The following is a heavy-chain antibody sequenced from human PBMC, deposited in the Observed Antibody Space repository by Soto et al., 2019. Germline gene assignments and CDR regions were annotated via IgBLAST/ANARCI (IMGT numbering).Heavy chain of an antibody. CDR1: GFTFSSYG. D-gene: IGHD4-17*01. CDR2: ISYDGSNK. V-gene: IGHV3-30*18. J-gene: IGHJ6*02. CDR3: ANDRMSTVTTRGGVYDYYYCMDV. Sequence: QVQLVESGGGVVQPGRSLRLSCAASGFTFSSYGMHWVRQAPGKGLEWVAVISYDGSNKYYADSVKDRFTISRDNSKNTLYLKMHSLRAADTAVYYCANDRMSTVTTRGGVYDYYYCMDVWGQGTTVTVSS.